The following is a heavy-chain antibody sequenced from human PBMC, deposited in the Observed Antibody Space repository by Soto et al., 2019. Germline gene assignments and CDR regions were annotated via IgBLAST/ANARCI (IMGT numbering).Heavy chain of an antibody. Sequence: SETLSLTCAVSGGSISSSSNYWGWIRQPPGKGLEWIGSICFNGSPYYSPSLKSRVTMTRDTSTSTVYMEVSSLRSEDTAVYYCSRVDPGETSPFDHWGQGTLVTVSS. CDR1: GGSISSSSNY. CDR3: SRVDPGETSPFDH. CDR2: ICFNGSP. D-gene: IGHD3-10*01. J-gene: IGHJ4*02. V-gene: IGHV4-39*07.